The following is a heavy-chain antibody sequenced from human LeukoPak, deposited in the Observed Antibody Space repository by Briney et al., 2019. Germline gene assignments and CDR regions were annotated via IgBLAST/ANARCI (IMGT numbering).Heavy chain of an antibody. CDR3: TRGLAYSFDI. J-gene: IGHJ3*02. D-gene: IGHD3-10*01. CDR1: GFSFNNYW. Sequence: GGSLRLSCAASGFSFNNYWMRWGRQAPGKGLEWVADLSEDGSKKNCVDSVKGRFTISRDNAKNSLYLQMNSLRAEDTAVYYCTRGLAYSFDIWGQGTMVTVSS. CDR2: LSEDGSKK. V-gene: IGHV3-7*01.